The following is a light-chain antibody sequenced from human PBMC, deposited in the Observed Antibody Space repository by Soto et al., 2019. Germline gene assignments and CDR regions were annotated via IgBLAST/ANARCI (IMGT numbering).Light chain of an antibody. Sequence: NFMLTQPHSVSESPGKTVTITCTRSSGSIASNYVQWYQQRPGSVPTTVIYEDNQRPSGVPDRFSGSVDSSSNSASLTISGLKTEDEADYYCQSYGDTSPVVFGGGTKLTVL. CDR2: EDN. CDR3: QSYGDTSPVV. J-gene: IGLJ2*01. V-gene: IGLV6-57*04. CDR1: SGSIASNY.